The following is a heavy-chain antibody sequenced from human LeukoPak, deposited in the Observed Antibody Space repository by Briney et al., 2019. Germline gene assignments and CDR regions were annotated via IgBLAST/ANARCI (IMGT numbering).Heavy chain of an antibody. V-gene: IGHV4-34*01. Sequence: SETLSLTCAVYGGSFSDYYWSWIRQPPGKGLEWIGEINHSGSINYNPSLKSRVSISVDTSKNQFSLKLSSVTAADTAVYYCARHDCSSTSCPYYFDYWGQGTLVTVSS. CDR2: INHSGSI. CDR1: GGSFSDYY. D-gene: IGHD2-2*01. J-gene: IGHJ4*02. CDR3: ARHDCSSTSCPYYFDY.